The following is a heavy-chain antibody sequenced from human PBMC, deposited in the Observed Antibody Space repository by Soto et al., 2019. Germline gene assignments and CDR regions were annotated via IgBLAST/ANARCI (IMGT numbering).Heavy chain of an antibody. D-gene: IGHD3-10*01. CDR1: DDSLTTNKYA. V-gene: IGHV4-31*03. CDR3: ARASYFRPSGSYYFVS. CDR2: VYSNGNT. J-gene: IGHJ4*02. Sequence: PSETLSLTCTVSDDSLTTNKYAWTWIRQNPEKDLEWIGYVYSNGNTRSSPSLQSRVSMSVDTSKSHFSLRLSSVTAADTAVYFCARASYFRPSGSYYFVSWGQGTLVTVSS.